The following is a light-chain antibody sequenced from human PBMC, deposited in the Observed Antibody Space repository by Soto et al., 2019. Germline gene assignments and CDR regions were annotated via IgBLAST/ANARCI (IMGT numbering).Light chain of an antibody. V-gene: IGKV3-15*01. Sequence: EIVMTQSPATLSPSPGERATLSCRASQSISSNLAWYQQKPGQAPRLLIYGASTRATGVPARFSGSGSGTEFTLTISSLQSEDFALSYCQQCDDWPPGSFGGGTKVEIK. CDR3: QQCDDWPPGS. CDR1: QSISSN. CDR2: GAS. J-gene: IGKJ4*01.